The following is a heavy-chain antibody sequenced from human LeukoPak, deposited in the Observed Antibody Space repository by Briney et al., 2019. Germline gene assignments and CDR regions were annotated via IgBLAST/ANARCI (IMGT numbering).Heavy chain of an antibody. CDR3: AGEDVPLFKDAFDI. J-gene: IGHJ3*02. CDR2: FKWDGIV. V-gene: IGHV3-74*01. Sequence: GGSLRLSCAASGFSVSTFSMHWVRQVPGKGLVWVSRFKWDGIVSYADSVMGRFTISRDNAKNTVLLQMNSLRAEDTALYYCAGEDVPLFKDAFDIWGQGTMVTVSS. D-gene: IGHD2-2*01. CDR1: GFSVSTFS.